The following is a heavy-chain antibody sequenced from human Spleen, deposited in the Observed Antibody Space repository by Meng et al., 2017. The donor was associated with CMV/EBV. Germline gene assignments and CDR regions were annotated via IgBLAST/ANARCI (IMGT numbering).Heavy chain of an antibody. CDR2: IIPIFGTA. V-gene: IGHV1-69*12. Sequence: QVQLVQSGAEVKXAXSSVKVSXQASGGTFSSYAISWVRQAPGQGLEWMGGIIPIFGTANYAQKFQGRVTITADESTSTAYMELSSLRSEDTAVYYCARDLATKYCSGGSCYSTFDYWGQGTLVTVAS. CDR3: ARDLATKYCSGGSCYSTFDY. CDR1: GGTFSSYA. D-gene: IGHD2-15*01. J-gene: IGHJ4*02.